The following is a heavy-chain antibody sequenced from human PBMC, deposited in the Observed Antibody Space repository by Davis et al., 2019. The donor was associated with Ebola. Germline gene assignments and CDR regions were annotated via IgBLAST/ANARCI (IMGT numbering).Heavy chain of an antibody. CDR3: AREMGYGDYVFDY. CDR1: GFTFRSSW. V-gene: IGHV3-74*01. D-gene: IGHD4-17*01. J-gene: IGHJ4*02. CDR2: SNGDGSST. Sequence: HTGGSLRLSCAASGFTFRSSWMHWVRQAPGKGLVWVSRSNGDGSSTIYADSVKGRFTISRDNSKNTLYLQMNSLRAEDTAVYYCAREMGYGDYVFDYWGQGTLVTVSS.